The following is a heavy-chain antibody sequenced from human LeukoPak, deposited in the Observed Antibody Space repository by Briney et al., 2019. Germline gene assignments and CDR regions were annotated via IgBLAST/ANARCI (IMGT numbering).Heavy chain of an antibody. Sequence: PGGSLRLSCAASGFTFSNYAMSWVRRAPGEGLKWVSGISGSGGSTYYADSVKGRFTISRDNSKNMLYLQMNSLRAEDTAVYYCAKDPYNMAVANINGWFDPWGQGTLVTVSS. D-gene: IGHD6-19*01. CDR2: ISGSGGST. V-gene: IGHV3-23*01. CDR1: GFTFSNYA. J-gene: IGHJ5*02. CDR3: AKDPYNMAVANINGWFDP.